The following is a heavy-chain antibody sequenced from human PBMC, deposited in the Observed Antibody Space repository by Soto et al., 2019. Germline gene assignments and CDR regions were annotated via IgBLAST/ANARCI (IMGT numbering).Heavy chain of an antibody. CDR2: IGGSGGST. D-gene: IGHD3-9*01. CDR1: GFTFSSYA. CDR3: AKRNDILTRYSHFDY. V-gene: IGHV3-23*01. J-gene: IGHJ4*02. Sequence: GGSLRLSCAASGFTFSSYAMSWVRQAPGKGLEWVSGIGGSGGSTYYADSVKGRFTISRDNSKNTLYLQMNSLRAEDTAVYYCAKRNDILTRYSHFDYWGQGTLVTVSS.